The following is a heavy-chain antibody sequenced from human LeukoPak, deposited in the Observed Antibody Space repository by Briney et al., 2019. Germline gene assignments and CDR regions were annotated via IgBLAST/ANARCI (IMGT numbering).Heavy chain of an antibody. CDR1: GYTFTSYG. D-gene: IGHD3-3*01. V-gene: IGHV1-8*03. Sequence: GASVKVSCKASGYTFTSYGINWVRQATGQGLEWMGWMNPNSGNTGYAQKFQGRVTITRNTSISTAYMELSSLRSEDTAVYYCARKLVTSYYDFWSGYSRVPDAFDIWGQGTMVTVSS. CDR2: MNPNSGNT. J-gene: IGHJ3*02. CDR3: ARKLVTSYYDFWSGYSRVPDAFDI.